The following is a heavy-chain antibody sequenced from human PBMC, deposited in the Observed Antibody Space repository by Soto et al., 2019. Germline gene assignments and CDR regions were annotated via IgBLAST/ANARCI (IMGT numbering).Heavy chain of an antibody. CDR3: ARSNLLYYYGSGSYPFDY. J-gene: IGHJ4*02. V-gene: IGHV1-2*04. Sequence: ASVKVSCKASGYTFTSYYMHRVRQATGQGLEWMGRINPNSGGTNYAQKLQGWVTMTRDTSISTAYMELSRLRSDDTALFYCARSNLLYYYGSGSYPFDYWGQETLVTVSS. CDR2: INPNSGGT. D-gene: IGHD3-10*01. CDR1: GYTFTSYY.